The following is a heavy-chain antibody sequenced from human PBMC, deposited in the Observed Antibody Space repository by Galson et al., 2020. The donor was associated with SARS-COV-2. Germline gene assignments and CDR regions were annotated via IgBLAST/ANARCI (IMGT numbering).Heavy chain of an antibody. CDR3: ARHDKRIIGWFDP. CDR1: GGSISSSSYY. Sequence: SETLSLTYTVSGGSISSSSYYWGWIRQPPGKGLEWIGSIYYSGNTYYNPSLKSRVTISVDTSKNQFSLKLSSVTAADTAVYHCARHDKRIIGWFDPWGQGTLVIVSS. V-gene: IGHV4-39*01. CDR2: IYYSGNT. D-gene: IGHD2-15*01. J-gene: IGHJ5*02.